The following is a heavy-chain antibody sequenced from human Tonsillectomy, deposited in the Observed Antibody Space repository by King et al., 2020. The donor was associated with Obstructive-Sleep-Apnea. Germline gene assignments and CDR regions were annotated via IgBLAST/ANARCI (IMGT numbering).Heavy chain of an antibody. V-gene: IGHV5-10-1*03. CDR1: GYSFTNFW. D-gene: IGHD3-16*01. CDR2: IDPGDSYT. CDR3: ARHGAPRGDYDSNWFDS. J-gene: IGHJ5*01. Sequence: VQLVESGAEVKKPGESLRISCKGSGYSFTNFWISWVRQMPGKGLEWMGRIDPGDSYTNNSPSFQGPVTISADKSISTAYLQWSSLKASDTAIYYCARHGAPRGDYDSNWFDSWGQGTLVTVSS.